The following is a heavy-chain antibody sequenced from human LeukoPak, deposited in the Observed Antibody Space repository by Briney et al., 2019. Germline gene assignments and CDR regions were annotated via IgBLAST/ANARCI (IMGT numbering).Heavy chain of an antibody. CDR3: ARVSRLRIAAAGTFDY. V-gene: IGHV4-59*06. J-gene: IGHJ4*02. Sequence: SETLSLTCTVSGGSISSYYWSWIRQHPGKGLEWIGYIYYSGSTYYNPSLKSRVTISVDTSKNQFSLKLSSVTAADTAVYYCARVSRLRIAAAGTFDYWGQGTLVTVSS. CDR2: IYYSGST. D-gene: IGHD6-13*01. CDR1: GGSISSYY.